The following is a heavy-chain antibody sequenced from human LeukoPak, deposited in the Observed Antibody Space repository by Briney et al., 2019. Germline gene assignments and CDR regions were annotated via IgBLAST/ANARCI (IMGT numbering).Heavy chain of an antibody. Sequence: GGSLRLSCAASGFTFSSYAMSWVRQAPGKGLEWVSAISGSGGSTYYADSVKGRFTISRDNSENTPYLQMNSLRAEDTAVYYCAKAAMVRGVNWFDPWGQGTLVTVSS. CDR3: AKAAMVRGVNWFDP. CDR2: ISGSGGST. J-gene: IGHJ5*02. D-gene: IGHD3-10*01. V-gene: IGHV3-23*01. CDR1: GFTFSSYA.